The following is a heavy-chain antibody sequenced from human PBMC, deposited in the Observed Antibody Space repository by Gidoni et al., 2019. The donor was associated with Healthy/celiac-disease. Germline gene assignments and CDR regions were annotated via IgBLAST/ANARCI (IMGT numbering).Heavy chain of an antibody. CDR3: ARDTYYYGMDV. V-gene: IGHV4-59*01. J-gene: IGHJ6*02. CDR1: GGSISSYY. CDR2: IYYSGST. Sequence: QVQLQESGPGLVKPSETLSLTCTVSGGSISSYYWSWIRQPPGKGLEWIGYIYYSGSTNYNPSLKSRVTISVDTSKNQFSLKLSSVTAADTAVYYCARDTYYYGMDVWGQGTTVTVSS.